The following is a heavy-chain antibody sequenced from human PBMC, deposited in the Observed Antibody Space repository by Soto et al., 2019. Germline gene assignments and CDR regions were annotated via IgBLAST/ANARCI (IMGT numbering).Heavy chain of an antibody. D-gene: IGHD3-3*01. CDR2: ISYDGSNK. CDR1: GFTFSTYS. J-gene: IGHJ4*02. V-gene: IGHV3-30-3*01. Sequence: QVQLVESGGGVVPPGRSLRLSCAASGFTFSTYSMYWVRQAPGKGLEWVAFISYDGSNKYEADSMKDRFTISRDNSKNTLYLQMNSLRAEDTAVYYCARPYYDFWTGYPGAFFDYWGQGTLVTVSS. CDR3: ARPYYDFWTGYPGAFFDY.